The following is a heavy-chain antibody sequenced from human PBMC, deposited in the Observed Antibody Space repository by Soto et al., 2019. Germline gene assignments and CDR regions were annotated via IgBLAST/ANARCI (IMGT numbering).Heavy chain of an antibody. CDR1: GFTFEDYG. Sequence: EVQLVDSGGGLVKPGRSLRLSCTTFGFTFEDYGINWFRQAPGKGLEWVGFIRSKPYGGTTEYAASVKGRFTISRDVSKTIAYLQMNSLKIEDTGLYYCTRMDSGYAIFDDWGQGTLVTVSS. D-gene: IGHD5-12*01. CDR2: IRSKPYGGTT. CDR3: TRMDSGYAIFDD. J-gene: IGHJ4*02. V-gene: IGHV3-49*05.